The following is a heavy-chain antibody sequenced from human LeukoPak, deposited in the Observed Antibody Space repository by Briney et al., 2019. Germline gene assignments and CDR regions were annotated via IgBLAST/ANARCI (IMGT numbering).Heavy chain of an antibody. V-gene: IGHV5-51*01. CDR2: IYPGDSDT. Sequence: HGESLKISCKGSGYSFTSYWIGWVRQMPGKGLEWMGIIYPGDSDTRYSPSFQGQVTISADKSISTAYLQWSSLKASDPAMYYWSRFRWDSNYSFDYWGQGTLVTVSS. J-gene: IGHJ4*02. CDR3: SRFRWDSNYSFDY. D-gene: IGHD3-22*01. CDR1: GYSFTSYW.